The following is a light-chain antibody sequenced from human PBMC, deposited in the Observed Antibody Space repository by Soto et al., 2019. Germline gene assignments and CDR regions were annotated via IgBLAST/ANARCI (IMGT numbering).Light chain of an antibody. CDR1: QSIGIW. Sequence: IQMTQSPSTLSASVGDRVAITCRASQSIGIWLAWYQKKPGKAPRFLIYKASTLQTGVPSRFSGSGSGTEFTRTSSSLQPDDYATYYCQQYNDYSWTFGQGTKVEIK. V-gene: IGKV1-5*03. CDR2: KAS. CDR3: QQYNDYSWT. J-gene: IGKJ1*01.